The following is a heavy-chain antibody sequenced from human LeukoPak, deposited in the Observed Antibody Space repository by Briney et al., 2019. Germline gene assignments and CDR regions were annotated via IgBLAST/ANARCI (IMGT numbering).Heavy chain of an antibody. CDR2: ISNDGGTT. V-gene: IGHV3-74*03. Sequence: PGGSLRLSCEASGFSFSKYRMHWVRQAPGKGLVWVAFISNDGGTTTYVDSVRDRFTISRDNSKNILFLQMNSLKSEDTAMYYCVRASGYLHDFDFWGQGTLVTVSS. J-gene: IGHJ4*02. CDR1: GFSFSKYR. D-gene: IGHD3-3*01. CDR3: VRASGYLHDFDF.